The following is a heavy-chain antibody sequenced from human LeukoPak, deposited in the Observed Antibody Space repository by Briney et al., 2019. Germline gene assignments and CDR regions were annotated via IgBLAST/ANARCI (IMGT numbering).Heavy chain of an antibody. CDR2: ISGSGGST. D-gene: IGHD2-21*02. CDR1: GFTFSSYA. V-gene: IGHV3-23*01. J-gene: IGHJ4*02. Sequence: PGGSLRLSCAASGFTFSSYAMSWVRQAPGKGLEWVSAISGSGGSTYYADSVKGRFTISRDNSKNTLYLQMNSLRAEDTAVYYCAKDPYCGGDCYSSFDYWGQGTLVTVSS. CDR3: AKDPYCGGDCYSSFDY.